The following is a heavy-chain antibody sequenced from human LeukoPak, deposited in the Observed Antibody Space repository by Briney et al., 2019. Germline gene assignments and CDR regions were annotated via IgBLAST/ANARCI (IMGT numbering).Heavy chain of an antibody. J-gene: IGHJ4*02. CDR2: IKQDGSEK. CDR3: ARDAKLRYFESIDY. V-gene: IGHV3-7*01. D-gene: IGHD3-9*01. CDR1: GFTFSSYW. Sequence: PGGSLRLSCAASGFTFSSYWMSWVRQAPGKGLEWVANIKQDGSEKYYVDSVKGRFTISRDNAKNSLYLQMNSLRAEDTAVYYCARDAKLRYFESIDYWGQGTLVTVSS.